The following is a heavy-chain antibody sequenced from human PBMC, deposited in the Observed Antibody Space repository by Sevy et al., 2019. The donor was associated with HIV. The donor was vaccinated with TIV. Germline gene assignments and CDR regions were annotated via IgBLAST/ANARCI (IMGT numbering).Heavy chain of an antibody. CDR3: ASPSSISWYDYYYYGMDV. D-gene: IGHD6-13*01. V-gene: IGHV3-30*04. CDR1: GFTFSSYA. Sequence: GGSLRLSCAASGFTFSSYAMHWVRQAPGKGLEWVAVISYDGSNKYYADSVKGRFTISRDNSKNTLYLQMNSLRAEDTAVYYCASPSSISWYDYYYYGMDVWGQGTTVTVSS. CDR2: ISYDGSNK. J-gene: IGHJ6*02.